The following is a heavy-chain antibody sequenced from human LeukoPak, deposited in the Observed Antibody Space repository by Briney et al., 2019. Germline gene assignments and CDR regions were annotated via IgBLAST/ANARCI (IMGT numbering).Heavy chain of an antibody. CDR2: ISYDGSNK. Sequence: PGGSLRLSCAASGFTFSSYGMPWVRQAPGKGLEWVAVISYDGSNKYYADSVKGRFTISRDNSKNTLYLQMNSLRAEDTAVYYCAKERYGGNSRVGYFDYWGQGTLVTVSS. CDR3: AKERYGGNSRVGYFDY. V-gene: IGHV3-30*18. D-gene: IGHD4-23*01. J-gene: IGHJ4*02. CDR1: GFTFSSYG.